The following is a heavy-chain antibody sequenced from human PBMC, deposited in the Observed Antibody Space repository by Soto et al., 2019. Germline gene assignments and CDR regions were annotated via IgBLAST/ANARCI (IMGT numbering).Heavy chain of an antibody. Sequence: SETLSLTCTVSGGSISSYYWSWIRQPPGKGLEWIGYIYYSGSTNYNPSLKSRVTISVDTSKNQFSLKLSSVTAADTAVYYCARALYSYGLYYFDYWGQGTLVTVSS. J-gene: IGHJ4*02. CDR2: IYYSGST. V-gene: IGHV4-59*01. CDR3: ARALYSYGLYYFDY. D-gene: IGHD5-18*01. CDR1: GGSISSYY.